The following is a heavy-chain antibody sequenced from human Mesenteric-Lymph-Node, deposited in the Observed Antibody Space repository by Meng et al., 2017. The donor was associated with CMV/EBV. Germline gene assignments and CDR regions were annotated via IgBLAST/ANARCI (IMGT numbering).Heavy chain of an antibody. D-gene: IGHD3-10*01. CDR3: ARVYIRYYMVRGATPVPDY. CDR1: GYTFTSYG. J-gene: IGHJ4*02. V-gene: IGHV1-18*01. Sequence: ASVKVSCKASGYTFTSYGISWVRQAPGQGLEWMGWISAYNGNTNYAQKLQGRVTMTTDTSTSTAYMELRRLRSDDTAVYYCARVYIRYYMVRGATPVPDYWGQGTLVTVSS. CDR2: ISAYNGNT.